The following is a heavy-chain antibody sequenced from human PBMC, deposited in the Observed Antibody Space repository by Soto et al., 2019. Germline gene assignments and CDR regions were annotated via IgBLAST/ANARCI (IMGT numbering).Heavy chain of an antibody. Sequence: SETLSLTSTVSGGSISSGDYYWSWIRQPPGKGLEWVGYIYYSGSTYYNPSLKSRVTISVDTSKNQFSLKLSSVTAADTAVYYCARDIHRYCSSTSCYRFDPWGQGTLVTVSS. V-gene: IGHV4-30-4*01. J-gene: IGHJ5*02. D-gene: IGHD2-2*02. CDR2: IYYSGST. CDR1: GGSISSGDYY. CDR3: ARDIHRYCSSTSCYRFDP.